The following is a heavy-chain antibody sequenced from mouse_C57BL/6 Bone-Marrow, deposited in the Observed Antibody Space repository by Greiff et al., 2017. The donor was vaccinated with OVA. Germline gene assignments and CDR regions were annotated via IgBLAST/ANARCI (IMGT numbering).Heavy chain of an antibody. D-gene: IGHD1-1*01. CDR2: IRNKANGYTT. CDR1: GFTFTDYY. V-gene: IGHV7-3*01. J-gene: IGHJ4*01. Sequence: EVQLQESGGGLVQPGGSLSLSCAASGFTFTDYYMSWVRQPPGKALEWLGFIRNKANGYTTEYSASVKGRFTISRDNSQSILYLQMNALRAEDSATYYCARGVGYAMDYWGQGTSVTVSS. CDR3: ARGVGYAMDY.